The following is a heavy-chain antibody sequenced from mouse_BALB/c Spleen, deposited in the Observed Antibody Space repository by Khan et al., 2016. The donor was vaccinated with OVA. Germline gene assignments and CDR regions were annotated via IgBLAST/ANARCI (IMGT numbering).Heavy chain of an antibody. CDR3: TRRELVGIFVY. J-gene: IGHJ3*01. CDR1: GYTFTSYW. CDR2: INPSTGYT. V-gene: IGHV1-7*01. Sequence: QVQLKQSGAELANPGASVKMSCKASGYTFTSYWMHWVKQRPGQGLEWIGYINPSTGYTEYNQKFKDKATLTTDKSSSTAYMQLSSLTSEDSAVYYCTRRELVGIFVYWGQGTLVTVSA. D-gene: IGHD4-1*01.